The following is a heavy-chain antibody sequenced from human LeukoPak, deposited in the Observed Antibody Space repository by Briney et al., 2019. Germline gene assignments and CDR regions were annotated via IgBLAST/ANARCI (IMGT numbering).Heavy chain of an antibody. CDR1: GFTFSSYA. CDR3: AKSPASDYYYGSGSYRYFDY. Sequence: TGGSLRLSCAASGFTFSSYAMSWVRQAPGKGLEWVSAISGSGGSTYYADSVKGRFTISRDNSKNTLYLQMNSLRAEDTAVYYCAKSPASDYYYGSGSYRYFDYWGQGTLVTVSS. CDR2: ISGSGGST. D-gene: IGHD3-10*01. J-gene: IGHJ4*02. V-gene: IGHV3-23*01.